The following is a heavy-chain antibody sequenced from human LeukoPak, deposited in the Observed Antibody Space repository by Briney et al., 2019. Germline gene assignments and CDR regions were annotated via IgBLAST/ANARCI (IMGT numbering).Heavy chain of an antibody. V-gene: IGHV3-23*01. J-gene: IGHJ4*02. Sequence: GGSLRLSCAASGFTFSSYAMSWVRQAPGKGLEWVSAISGSGGSTYYADSVKGRFTISRDNSKNTLYLQMNSLRAEDTAVYYCARVRGYSGYGYWGQGTLVTVSS. CDR2: ISGSGGST. CDR1: GFTFSSYA. D-gene: IGHD5-12*01. CDR3: ARVRGYSGYGY.